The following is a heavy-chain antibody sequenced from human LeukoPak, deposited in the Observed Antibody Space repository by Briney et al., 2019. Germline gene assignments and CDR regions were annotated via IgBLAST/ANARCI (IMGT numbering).Heavy chain of an antibody. D-gene: IGHD3-16*01. V-gene: IGHV4-38-2*02. J-gene: IGHJ5*02. CDR3: ARGLGWFDP. Sequence: SETLSLTCTVSGYSISSGYYWGWIRQPPGKGLEWIGSIHHSGNTFYNPSLKSRVTISVDTSKNQFSLNLISVTAADTAVYYCARGLGWFDPWGQGTLVTVSS. CDR1: GYSISSGYY. CDR2: IHHSGNT.